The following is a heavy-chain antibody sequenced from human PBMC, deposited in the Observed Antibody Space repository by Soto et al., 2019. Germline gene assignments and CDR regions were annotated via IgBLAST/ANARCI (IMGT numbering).Heavy chain of an antibody. Sequence: ASVKVSCKASGYTFTSYAMNWVRQAPGQRLEWMGWINAGNGNTKYSQKFQGRVTITRDTSASTAYMELSSLRSEDTAVYYCARLAARYGSSTSCYTSYFDYWGQGTLVTVS. CDR3: ARLAARYGSSTSCYTSYFDY. J-gene: IGHJ4*02. V-gene: IGHV1-3*01. CDR2: INAGNGNT. D-gene: IGHD2-2*02. CDR1: GYTFTSYA.